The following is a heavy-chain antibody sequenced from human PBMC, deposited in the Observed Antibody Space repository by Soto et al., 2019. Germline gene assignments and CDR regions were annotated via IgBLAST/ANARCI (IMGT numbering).Heavy chain of an antibody. Sequence: DVQLLESGGGLVQPEGSLRLSCAASGFTFSSYAMGWVRQGPGKGLVWVAVVSIGGSTHYADSVRGRFTISRDNSKNTLSLQMNSLTAEDTAVYFCAKRSGAGGHFDYWGQGALVTVSS. CDR1: GFTFSSYA. J-gene: IGHJ4*02. V-gene: IGHV3-23*01. CDR3: AKRSGAGGHFDY. D-gene: IGHD2-15*01. CDR2: VSIGGST.